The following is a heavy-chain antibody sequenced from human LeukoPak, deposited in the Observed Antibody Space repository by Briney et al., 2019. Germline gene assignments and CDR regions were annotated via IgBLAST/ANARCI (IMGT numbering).Heavy chain of an antibody. V-gene: IGHV1-69*01. D-gene: IGHD3-9*01. J-gene: IGHJ4*02. Sequence: GSSVKVSCKASGGPFSSYAISWVRQAPGQGLEWMGGIIPIFGTANYAQKFQGRVTITADESTSTAYMELSSLRSEDTAVYYCARSAVLRYFDWLFGYWGQGTLVTVSS. CDR1: GGPFSSYA. CDR3: ARSAVLRYFDWLFGY. CDR2: IIPIFGTA.